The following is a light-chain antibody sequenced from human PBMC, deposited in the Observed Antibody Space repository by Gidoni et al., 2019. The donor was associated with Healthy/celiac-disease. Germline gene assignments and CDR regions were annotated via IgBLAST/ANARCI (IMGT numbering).Light chain of an antibody. Sequence: QSVLTQPPSVSGAPGQRVTIPCTGSSSNSGAGYDVPWYQQLPGTAPKLLIYGNTKRPSGVPDRFSGSKSGTSASLAITGLQAEDEADYYCQSYDSSLSGPVVFGGGTKLTVL. CDR1: SSNSGAGYD. V-gene: IGLV1-40*01. CDR2: GNT. CDR3: QSYDSSLSGPVV. J-gene: IGLJ2*01.